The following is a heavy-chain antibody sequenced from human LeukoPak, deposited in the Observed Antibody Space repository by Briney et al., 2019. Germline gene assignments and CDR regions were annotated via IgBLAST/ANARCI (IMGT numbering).Heavy chain of an antibody. V-gene: IGHV3-49*04. CDR3: TTYHYDTSGYYYVTY. CDR2: IRSKAYGGTA. CDR1: GFTFGDYA. J-gene: IGHJ4*02. Sequence: GGSLRLSCTASGFTFGDYAMSWVRQAPGKGLEWVGFIRSKAYGGTADYAASLKGRFTISRDDSKNIAYLQMISLKTGDTAVYYCTTYHYDTSGYYYVTYWGQGTLVTVSS. D-gene: IGHD3-22*01.